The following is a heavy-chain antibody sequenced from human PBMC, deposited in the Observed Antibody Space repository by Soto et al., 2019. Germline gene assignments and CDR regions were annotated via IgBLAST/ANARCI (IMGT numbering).Heavy chain of an antibody. CDR3: AAGPRVGSVLWFGESNYYYYYMDV. CDR2: IVVGSGNT. D-gene: IGHD3-10*01. Sequence: ASVKVSCKASGFTFTSSAMQWVRQARGQRIEWIGWIVVGSGNTNYAQKFQERVTITRDMSTSTAYMELSSLRSEDTAVYYCAAGPRVGSVLWFGESNYYYYYMDVWGKGTTVTVSS. CDR1: GFTFTSSA. V-gene: IGHV1-58*02. J-gene: IGHJ6*03.